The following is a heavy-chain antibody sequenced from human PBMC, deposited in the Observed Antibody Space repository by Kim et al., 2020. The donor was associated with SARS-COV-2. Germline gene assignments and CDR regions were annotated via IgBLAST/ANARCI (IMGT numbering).Heavy chain of an antibody. V-gene: IGHV4-31*03. Sequence: SETLSLTCTVSGGSISSGGYYWSWIRQHPGKGLEWIGYIYYSGSTYYNTSLKSRVTISVDTSKNQFSLKLSSVTAADTAVYYCARVLMGGWFDPWGQGTLVTVSS. CDR3: ARVLMGGWFDP. CDR2: IYYSGST. CDR1: GGSISSGGYY. D-gene: IGHD1-26*01. J-gene: IGHJ5*02.